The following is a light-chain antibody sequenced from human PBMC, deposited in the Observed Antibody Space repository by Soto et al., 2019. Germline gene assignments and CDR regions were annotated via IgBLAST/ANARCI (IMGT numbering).Light chain of an antibody. CDR2: EGS. V-gene: IGLV2-23*01. CDR1: SSDVGSYNL. J-gene: IGLJ2*01. CDR3: CSYAGSPV. Sequence: QSVLTQPASVSGSPGQSITISCTGTSSDVGSYNLVSWYQQHPGKAPKLMIYEGSKRPSGVSNRFSGSKSGNTASLTISGLQAEDEADYYCCSYAGSPVFGGGTKSPS.